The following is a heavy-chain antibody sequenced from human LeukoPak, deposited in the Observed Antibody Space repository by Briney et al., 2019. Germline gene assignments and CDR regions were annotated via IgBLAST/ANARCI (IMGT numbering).Heavy chain of an antibody. CDR1: GFTFSSYG. CDR3: AELGITMSGGV. J-gene: IGHJ6*04. D-gene: IGHD3-10*02. Sequence: GGTLRLSCAASGFTFSSYGMSWVRQAPGKGLEWVSAISGSGGSTYYADSVKGRFTISRDNAKNSLYLQMNSLRAEDTAVYYCAELGITMSGGVWGKGTTVTISS. V-gene: IGHV3-23*01. CDR2: ISGSGGST.